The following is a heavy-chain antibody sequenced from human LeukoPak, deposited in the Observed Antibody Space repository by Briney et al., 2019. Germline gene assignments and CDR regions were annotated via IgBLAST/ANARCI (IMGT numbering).Heavy chain of an antibody. V-gene: IGHV1-46*01. J-gene: IGHJ4*02. CDR1: GYTFTSYY. CDR2: INPSGGST. Sequence: ASVKVSCKASGYTFTSYYMHWVRQAPGQGLEWMRIINPSGGSTSYAQKFQGRVTVTRDTSTSTVHMELSGLRSEDTAVYYCARDQGGFDYWGQGTLVTVSS. CDR3: ARDQGGFDY.